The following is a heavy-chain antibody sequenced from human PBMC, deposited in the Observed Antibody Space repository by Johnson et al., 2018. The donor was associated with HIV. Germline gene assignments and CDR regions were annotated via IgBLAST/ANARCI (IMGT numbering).Heavy chain of an antibody. CDR2: IKSKSDGGTT. Sequence: MQLVESGGGLIQPGGSLRLSCAASGFTVSSNYMSWVRQAPGKGLEWVGRIKSKSDGGTTDYAAPVRGRFTISREDSKNTVYLQMNSLKTEDTAVYYCTTAFQIMVTTGAFDIWGQGTMVTVSS. CDR3: TTAFQIMVTTGAFDI. D-gene: IGHD4-17*01. J-gene: IGHJ3*02. V-gene: IGHV3-15*01. CDR1: GFTVSSNY.